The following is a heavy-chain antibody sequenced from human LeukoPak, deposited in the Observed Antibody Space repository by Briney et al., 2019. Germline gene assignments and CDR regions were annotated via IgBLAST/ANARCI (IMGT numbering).Heavy chain of an antibody. V-gene: IGHV4-34*01. CDR1: GGSFSGYY. Sequence: LETLSLTCAVYGGSFSGYYWSWIRQPPGKGLEWIGEINHSGSTNYNPSLKSRVTISVDTSKNQFSLKLSSVTAADTAVYYCARGRAVVVPAAKRHYFDYWGQGTLVTVSS. CDR3: ARGRAVVVPAAKRHYFDY. CDR2: INHSGST. D-gene: IGHD2-2*01. J-gene: IGHJ4*02.